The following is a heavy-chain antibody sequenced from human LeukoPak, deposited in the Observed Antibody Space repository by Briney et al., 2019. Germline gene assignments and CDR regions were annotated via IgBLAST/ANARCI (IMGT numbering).Heavy chain of an antibody. D-gene: IGHD3-3*01. CDR2: IYYSGST. V-gene: IGHV4-59*01. Sequence: PSETLSLTCTVSGGSISSYYWSWIRQPPGKGLEWIGYIYYSGSTNYNPSLKSRVTISVDTSKNQFSLKLSSVTAADTAVYYCARGARITIFGVVEDAFDIWGQGTMVTVSS. J-gene: IGHJ3*02. CDR3: ARGARITIFGVVEDAFDI. CDR1: GGSISSYY.